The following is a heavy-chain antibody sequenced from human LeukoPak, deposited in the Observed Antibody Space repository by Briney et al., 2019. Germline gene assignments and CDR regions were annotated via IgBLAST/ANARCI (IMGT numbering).Heavy chain of an antibody. CDR2: IYYSGST. D-gene: IGHD3-22*01. V-gene: IGHV4-59*01. Sequence: SETLSLTCAVYGGSFSGYYWSWIRQPPGKGLEWIGYIYYSGSTNYNPSLKSRVTISVDTSKNQFSLKLSSVTAADTAVYYCARGPRIVVVTDFHFDYWGQGTLVTVSS. CDR3: ARGPRIVVVTDFHFDY. CDR1: GGSFSGYY. J-gene: IGHJ4*02.